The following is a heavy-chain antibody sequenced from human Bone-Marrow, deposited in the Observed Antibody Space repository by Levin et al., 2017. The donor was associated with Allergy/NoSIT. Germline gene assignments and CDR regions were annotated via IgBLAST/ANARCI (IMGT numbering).Heavy chain of an antibody. Sequence: RGESLKISCAASGFAFSNYALIWVRQTPEKGLEWVSAIRGNGHSTSYADSVKGRFTISRDNSRNTLYLQMTSLRAEDTAVYYCGKDPNGDYVGAFDMWGQGTMVTVSS. CDR2: IRGNGHST. D-gene: IGHD4-17*01. CDR3: GKDPNGDYVGAFDM. CDR1: GFAFSNYA. J-gene: IGHJ3*02. V-gene: IGHV3-23*01.